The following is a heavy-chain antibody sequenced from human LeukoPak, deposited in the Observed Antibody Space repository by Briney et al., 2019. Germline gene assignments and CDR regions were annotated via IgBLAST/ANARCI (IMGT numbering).Heavy chain of an antibody. CDR3: ARAVPAAIRRYYFDY. CDR2: MNPNSGNT. V-gene: IGHV1-8*01. D-gene: IGHD2-2*02. J-gene: IGHJ4*02. Sequence: ASVKASCKASGYTFTSYDINWVRQATGQGLEWMGWMNPNSGNTGYAQKLQGRVTMTTDTSTSTAYMELRSLRSDDTAVYYCARAVPAAIRRYYFDYWGQGTLVTVSS. CDR1: GYTFTSYD.